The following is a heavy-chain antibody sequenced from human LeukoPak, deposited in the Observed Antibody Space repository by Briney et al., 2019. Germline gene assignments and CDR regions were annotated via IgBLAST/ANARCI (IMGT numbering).Heavy chain of an antibody. CDR1: GFTFSGYW. J-gene: IGHJ4*02. Sequence: GGSLRLSCAASGFTFSGYWMYWVRQVPGKGLVWVSGIKSDGSETTYADSVRGRFTISRDNAKNTVYLQMNSLRAEDTAVYYCARDLRAPPGYWGQGTLVTVSS. CDR3: ARDLRAPPGY. V-gene: IGHV3-74*01. D-gene: IGHD1-1*01. CDR2: IKSDGSET.